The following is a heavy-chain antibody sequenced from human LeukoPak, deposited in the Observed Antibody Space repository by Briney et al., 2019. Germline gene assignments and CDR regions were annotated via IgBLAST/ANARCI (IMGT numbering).Heavy chain of an antibody. CDR1: GFTFSSYS. V-gene: IGHV3-21*01. Sequence: GGSLRLSCAASGFTFSSYSMNWVRQAPGKGLEWVSSISSSSSYIYYADSVKGRFTISRDNAKNSLYLQMNSLRAEDTAVYYCAKDYYDSSSLDAFDIWGQGTMVTVSS. D-gene: IGHD3-22*01. J-gene: IGHJ3*02. CDR2: ISSSSSYI. CDR3: AKDYYDSSSLDAFDI.